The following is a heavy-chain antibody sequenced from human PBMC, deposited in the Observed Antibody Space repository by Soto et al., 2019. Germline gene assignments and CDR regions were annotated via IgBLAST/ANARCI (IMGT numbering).Heavy chain of an antibody. V-gene: IGHV3-33*01. CDR2: IWYDGSNK. J-gene: IGHJ6*02. CDR1: GFTFSSYG. Sequence: SLRLSCAASGFTFSSYGMHWVRQAPGKGLEWVAVIWYDGSNKYYADSVKGRFTISRDNSKNTLYLQMNSLRAEDTAVYYCAREGLAGYYGMDVWGQGTTVTVSS. D-gene: IGHD2-21*01. CDR3: AREGLAGYYGMDV.